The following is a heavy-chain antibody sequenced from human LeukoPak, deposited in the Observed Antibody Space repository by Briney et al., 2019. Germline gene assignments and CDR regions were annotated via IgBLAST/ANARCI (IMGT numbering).Heavy chain of an antibody. V-gene: IGHV3-23*01. D-gene: IGHD3-10*01. CDR3: AKDDAWLRFGE. CDR1: GFSFSSYG. J-gene: IGHJ4*02. Sequence: GGSLRLSCAASGFSFSSYGMHWLRQAPGKGLEWVSGISPSGDITYYADSVKGRFTISRDNSKNTLYLEVISLTAEDTAVYYCAKDDAWLRFGEWSQGTLVTVSS. CDR2: ISPSGDIT.